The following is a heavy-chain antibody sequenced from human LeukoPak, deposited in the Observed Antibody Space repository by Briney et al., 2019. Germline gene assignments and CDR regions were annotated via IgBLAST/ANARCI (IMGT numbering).Heavy chain of an antibody. Sequence: PGGSLRLSCAASGFTFSSYSMNWVRQAPGKGLEWVSSISSSSSYIYYADSVKGRFTISRDNAKNSLYLQMNSLRAEDTAVYYCARGSITIFGAAKDYWGQETLVTVSS. D-gene: IGHD3-3*01. V-gene: IGHV3-21*01. CDR2: ISSSSSYI. J-gene: IGHJ4*02. CDR3: ARGSITIFGAAKDY. CDR1: GFTFSSYS.